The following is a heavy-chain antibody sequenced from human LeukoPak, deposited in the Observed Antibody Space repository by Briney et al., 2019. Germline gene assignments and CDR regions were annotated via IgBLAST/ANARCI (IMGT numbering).Heavy chain of an antibody. D-gene: IGHD1-26*01. CDR1: GSTFGNYD. CDR2: INPLYGTA. V-gene: IGHV1-69*13. CDR3: ARPMGRGAAYGL. J-gene: IGHJ3*01. Sequence: ASVKVSCKASGSTFGNYDVISWVRQTPGQGLEWMGEINPLYGTANYAQKFQGRVTITADESTTTVYIDLRSLSRDDTAMYFCARPMGRGAAYGLWGQGTMVIVSS.